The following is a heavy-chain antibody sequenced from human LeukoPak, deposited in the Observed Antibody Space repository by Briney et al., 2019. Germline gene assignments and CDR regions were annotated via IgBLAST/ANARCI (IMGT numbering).Heavy chain of an antibody. V-gene: IGHV4-34*01. CDR2: INHSGSN. CDR1: GVSFSGYY. J-gene: IGHJ4*02. CDR3: ARQVGSYSPAY. D-gene: IGHD1-26*01. Sequence: SETLSLTCAVYGVSFSGYYWSWLRQPPGKGLEWIGEINHSGSNNYNPSLKSRVTISVDKSKNQFSLRLTSVTAADTAVYYCARQVGSYSPAYWGQGTMVTVSS.